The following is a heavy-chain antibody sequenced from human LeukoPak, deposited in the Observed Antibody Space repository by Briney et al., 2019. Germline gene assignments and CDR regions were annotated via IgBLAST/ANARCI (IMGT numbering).Heavy chain of an antibody. D-gene: IGHD2-2*01. Sequence: SETLSLTCTVSGGSISSSSYYWGWTRQPPGKGLEWIGSIYYSGSTYYNPSLKSRVTISVDTSKNQFSLKLSSVTAADTAVYYCARQGYCSSTSCYVGYWGQGTLVTVSS. CDR2: IYYSGST. CDR1: GGSISSSSYY. V-gene: IGHV4-39*01. CDR3: ARQGYCSSTSCYVGY. J-gene: IGHJ4*02.